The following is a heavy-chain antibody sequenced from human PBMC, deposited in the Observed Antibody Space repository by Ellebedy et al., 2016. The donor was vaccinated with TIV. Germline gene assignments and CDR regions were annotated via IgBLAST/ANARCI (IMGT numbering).Heavy chain of an antibody. Sequence: MPSETLSLTCTASGASVSSYFWSWNRQPPGKGLEWIGEINHSGSTNYNPSLQSRVTISVDTSKNQFSLKLSSVTAADTAVFYCARQGWNSFRFNYYYYGMDVWGQGTTVTVSS. CDR1: GASVSSYF. CDR2: INHSGST. J-gene: IGHJ6*02. CDR3: ARQGWNSFRFNYYYYGMDV. V-gene: IGHV4-34*01. D-gene: IGHD1-7*01.